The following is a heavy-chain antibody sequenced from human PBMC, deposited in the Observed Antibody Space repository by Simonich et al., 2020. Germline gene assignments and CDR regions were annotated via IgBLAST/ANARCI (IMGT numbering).Heavy chain of an antibody. Sequence: QVQLVQSGAEVKKPGASVKVSCKASGYTFTGYYMHWVRQAPGQGLEWMRWINPNSVGTNNAQECQGRVTMTRDTSSRTAYMELSRLRSDDTAVYYCARNGLVGILKAFDIWGQGTMVTVSS. CDR2: INPNSVGT. CDR3: ARNGLVGILKAFDI. CDR1: GYTFTGYY. D-gene: IGHD2-21*01. J-gene: IGHJ3*02. V-gene: IGHV1-2*02.